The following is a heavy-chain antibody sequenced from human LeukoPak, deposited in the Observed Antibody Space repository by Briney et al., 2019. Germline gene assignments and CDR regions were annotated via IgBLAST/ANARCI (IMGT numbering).Heavy chain of an antibody. D-gene: IGHD3-22*01. CDR2: ISSSSSYI. Sequence: GGSLRLSCAASGFTVSSNYMNWVRQAPGKGLEWVSSISSSSSYIYYADSVKGRFTISRDNAKNSLYLQMNSLRAEDTAVYYCARDDYYDSSGYGGYFDYWGQGTLVTVSS. CDR3: ARDDYYDSSGYGGYFDY. CDR1: GFTVSSNY. V-gene: IGHV3-21*01. J-gene: IGHJ4*02.